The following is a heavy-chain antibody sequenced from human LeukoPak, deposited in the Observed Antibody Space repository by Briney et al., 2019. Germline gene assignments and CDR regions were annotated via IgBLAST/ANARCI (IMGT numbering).Heavy chain of an antibody. CDR3: AKDSYDTSI. D-gene: IGHD3-22*01. V-gene: IGHV3-23*01. CDR2: ISDSGGRT. Sequence: GGSLRLSCAASGFTFSSYGMSWVRQAPGKGLEWVSAISDSGGRTFYADSVKGRFTISRDNSKNTLYLQINSLRAEDTAVYYCAKDSYDTSIWGQGTLVTVSA. J-gene: IGHJ4*02. CDR1: GFTFSSYG.